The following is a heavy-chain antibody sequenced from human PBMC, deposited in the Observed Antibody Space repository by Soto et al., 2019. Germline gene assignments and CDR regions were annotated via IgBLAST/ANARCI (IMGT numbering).Heavy chain of an antibody. CDR2: IFSSGST. V-gene: IGHV4-4*07. D-gene: IGHD2-21*02. CDR1: GGSITYYS. J-gene: IGHJ5*02. Sequence: SETLSLTCTVPGGSITYYSWVWIRQPAGKGLEWIGRIFSSGSTNYNPSLKGRITMSLDTSKNQFSLKLNSATATDTAVYFCARDQGVVVTADNWFDPWGQGILVTAPQ. CDR3: ARDQGVVVTADNWFDP.